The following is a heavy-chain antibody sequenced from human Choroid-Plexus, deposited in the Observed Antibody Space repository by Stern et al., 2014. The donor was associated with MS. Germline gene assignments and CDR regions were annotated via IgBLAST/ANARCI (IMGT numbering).Heavy chain of an antibody. CDR2: VSYDGSNK. V-gene: IGHV3-30*18. J-gene: IGHJ5*02. D-gene: IGHD2/OR15-2a*01. CDR1: GFTFGSCA. Sequence: VQLEESGGGVDQPGRPLRLSCVASGFTFGSCAMHWVRQAPGKGLEWVAGVSYDGSNKYYADSVKGRFTISRDNSQNTLYMQMSSLRPEDTAVYYCAKDRQYLTYFFDHWGQGSLVTVSS. CDR3: AKDRQYLTYFFDH.